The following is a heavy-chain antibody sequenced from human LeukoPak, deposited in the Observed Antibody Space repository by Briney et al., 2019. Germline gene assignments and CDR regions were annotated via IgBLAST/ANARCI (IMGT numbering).Heavy chain of an antibody. V-gene: IGHV3-21*01. CDR3: ARGGRSTYFDWSPDY. J-gene: IGHJ4*02. Sequence: GRSLRLSCAASGFTFDDYAMHWVRQAPGKGLEWVSSISSSSSYIFYADSVKGRFTISRDNARNSLFLQMNSLRAEDTAVYYCARGGRSTYFDWSPDYWGQGTLVTVSS. CDR1: GFTFDDYA. CDR2: ISSSSSYI. D-gene: IGHD3-9*01.